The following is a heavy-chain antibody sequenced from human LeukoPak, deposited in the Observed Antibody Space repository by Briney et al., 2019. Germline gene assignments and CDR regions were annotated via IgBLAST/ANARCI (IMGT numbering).Heavy chain of an antibody. V-gene: IGHV3-33*06. CDR3: AKEPLTGDPLYYFDY. D-gene: IGHD7-27*01. CDR2: IWYDGSNK. J-gene: IGHJ4*02. Sequence: GGSLRLSCAASGFTFSSYGMHWVRQAPGKGLEWLAVIWYDGSNKYYADSVKGRFTISRDNSKNTLYLQMNSLRAEDTAVYYCAKEPLTGDPLYYFDYWGQGTLVTVSS. CDR1: GFTFSSYG.